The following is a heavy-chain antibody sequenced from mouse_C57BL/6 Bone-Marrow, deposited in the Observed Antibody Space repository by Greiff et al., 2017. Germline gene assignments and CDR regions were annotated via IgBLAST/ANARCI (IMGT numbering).Heavy chain of an antibody. D-gene: IGHD3-2*02. V-gene: IGHV10-1*01. Sequence: EADGGLVQPKGSLKLSCAASGFSFNTYAMNWVRQAPGKGLEWVARIRSKSNNYATYYADSVKDRFTISRDDSESMLYLQMNNLKTEDTAMYYCVRQGAQEGFAYWGQGTLVTVSA. CDR2: IRSKSNNYAT. CDR3: VRQGAQEGFAY. J-gene: IGHJ3*01. CDR1: GFSFNTYA.